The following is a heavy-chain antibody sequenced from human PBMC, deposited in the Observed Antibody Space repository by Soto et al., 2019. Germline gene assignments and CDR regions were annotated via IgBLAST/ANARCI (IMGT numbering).Heavy chain of an antibody. CDR3: ARGIGYCSSTSCPGGWFDP. D-gene: IGHD2-2*01. Sequence: SETLSLTCAVYGGSFSGYYWSWIRQPPGKGLEWIGEINHSGSTNYNPSLKSRVTISVDTSKNQFSLKLSSVTAADTAVYYCARGIGYCSSTSCPGGWFDPWGQGTLVTVS. CDR1: GGSFSGYY. J-gene: IGHJ5*02. V-gene: IGHV4-34*01. CDR2: INHSGST.